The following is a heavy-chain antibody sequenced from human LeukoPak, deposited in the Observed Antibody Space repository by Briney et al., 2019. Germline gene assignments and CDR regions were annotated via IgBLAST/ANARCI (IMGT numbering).Heavy chain of an antibody. CDR2: IWYDGSNE. CDR1: GFTFSNYG. CDR3: AKDGED. V-gene: IGHV3-33*03. J-gene: IGHJ4*02. Sequence: PGRSLRLSCVASGFTFSNYGMHWVRQAPGKGLEWVAVIWYDGSNEYYRDSVKGRFTIFSDNSKNTLFLQMNNLRAEDTAVYYCAKDGEDWGQGTQVTVSS.